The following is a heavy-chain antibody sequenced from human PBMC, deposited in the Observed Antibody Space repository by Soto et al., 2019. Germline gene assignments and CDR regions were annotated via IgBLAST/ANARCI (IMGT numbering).Heavy chain of an antibody. CDR2: ISAYNGNT. J-gene: IGHJ6*02. V-gene: IGHV1-18*01. Sequence: ASVKVSCKASGYTFTSYGISWVRQAPGQGLEWMGWISAYNGNTNYAQKLQGRVTMTTDTSTSTAYTELRSLRSDDTAVYYCARTYYDTSGYSLAGPPTTYGMDVWGQGTTVTVSS. CDR3: ARTYYDTSGYSLAGPPTTYGMDV. CDR1: GYTFTSYG. D-gene: IGHD3-22*01.